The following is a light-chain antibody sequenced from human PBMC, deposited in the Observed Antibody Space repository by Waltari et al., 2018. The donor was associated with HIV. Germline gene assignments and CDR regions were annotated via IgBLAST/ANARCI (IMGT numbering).Light chain of an antibody. CDR3: SSFAGTNSHVV. J-gene: IGLJ2*01. V-gene: IGLV2-8*01. CDR2: EVN. Sequence: CTGTSSDVGAYNFVSWYQQRPGQAPKLIIFEVNKRPSGVPDRFSGSKSVNTASLTVSGLQAEDEADYYCSSFAGTNSHVVFGGGTKLTVL. CDR1: SSDVGAYNF.